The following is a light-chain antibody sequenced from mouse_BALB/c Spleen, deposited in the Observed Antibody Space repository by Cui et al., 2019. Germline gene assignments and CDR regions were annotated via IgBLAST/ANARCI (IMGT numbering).Light chain of an antibody. J-gene: IGKJ4*01. Sequence: NIVMTQSPKSMSMSVGERVNLSCKASENVGTYVSWYQQKPEQSPKLLIYGASNRYTGVPDRFTGSGSATDFTLTISSVQAEDLADYHCGQSYSYPFTFGSGTKLEIK. V-gene: IGKV6-20*01. CDR3: GQSYSYPFT. CDR1: ENVGTY. CDR2: GAS.